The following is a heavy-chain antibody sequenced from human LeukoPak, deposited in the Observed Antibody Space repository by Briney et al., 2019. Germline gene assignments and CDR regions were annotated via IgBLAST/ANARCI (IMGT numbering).Heavy chain of an antibody. CDR1: GYTFTTYD. J-gene: IGHJ4*02. V-gene: IGHV1-18*01. CDR3: ARGYCGSTSCFNFDY. D-gene: IGHD2-2*01. Sequence: GASVKVSCKASGYTFTTYDINWVRQAPGQGLEWMGWTSAYNGNTNYAQKLQGRVTMTTDTSTSTAYMELRSLRSDGTAVYYCARGYCGSTSCFNFDYWRQGTLVTVSS. CDR2: TSAYNGNT.